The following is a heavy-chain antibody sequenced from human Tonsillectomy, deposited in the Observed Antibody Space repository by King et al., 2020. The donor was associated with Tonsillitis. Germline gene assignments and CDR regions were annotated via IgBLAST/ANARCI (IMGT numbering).Heavy chain of an antibody. CDR1: GFTFSSYA. V-gene: IGHV3-23*03. Sequence: VQLVESGGGLVQPGGSLRLSCAASGFTFSSYAMSWVRQAPGKGLEWGSVIYSGDSSTYYADSVKGRCTISRDNSKNTLYLQMNSLRAEDTAVYYCAKDAGVGGYNLYYLDYWGQGTLVTVSS. CDR2: IYSGDSST. CDR3: AKDAGVGGYNLYYLDY. J-gene: IGHJ4*02. D-gene: IGHD5-24*01.